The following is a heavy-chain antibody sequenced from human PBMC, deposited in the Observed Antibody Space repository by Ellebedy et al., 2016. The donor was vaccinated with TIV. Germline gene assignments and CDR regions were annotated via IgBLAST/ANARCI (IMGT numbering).Heavy chain of an antibody. J-gene: IGHJ2*01. CDR2: IYYSGDT. Sequence: MPSETLSLTCTVSGGSMRSYYWGWIRQPPGKGLEYIGYIYYSGDTYYSSSLKNRVTISVDASKNQFSLMVTSVTSADTAVYFCARDSDGDYTSFDLWGRGALVIVSS. D-gene: IGHD4-17*01. CDR3: ARDSDGDYTSFDL. V-gene: IGHV4-59*01. CDR1: GGSMRSYY.